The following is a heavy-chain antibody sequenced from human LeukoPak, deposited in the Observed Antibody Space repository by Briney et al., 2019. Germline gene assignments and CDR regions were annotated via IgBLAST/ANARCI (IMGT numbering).Heavy chain of an antibody. D-gene: IGHD3-22*01. V-gene: IGHV1-18*04. CDR1: GYTFTGYY. CDR2: ISAYNGNT. CDR3: TRNLGPDTYYYDSSGYDDY. Sequence: GASVKVSCKASGYTFTGYYMHWVRQAPGQGLEWMGWISAYNGNTNYAQKLQGRVTMTTDTSTSTAYMELRSLRSDDTAVYYCTRNLGPDTYYYDSSGYDDYWGQGTLVTVSS. J-gene: IGHJ4*02.